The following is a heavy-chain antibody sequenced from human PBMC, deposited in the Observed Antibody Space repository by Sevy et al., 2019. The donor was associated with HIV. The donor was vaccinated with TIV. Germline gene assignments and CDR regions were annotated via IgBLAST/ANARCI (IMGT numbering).Heavy chain of an antibody. CDR1: GFTFAKYS. CDR2: FSCGCGRK. Sequence: GGSLRLSCVASGFTFAKYSMSWVRQAPGKGLEWVSTFSCGCGRKNYADSVKGRFTISRDDSKNTLFLQMNRLRAEDTANYFCAGEGYTQPHDYWGQGTLVTVSS. V-gene: IGHV3-23*01. D-gene: IGHD6-13*01. CDR3: AGEGYTQPHDY. J-gene: IGHJ4*02.